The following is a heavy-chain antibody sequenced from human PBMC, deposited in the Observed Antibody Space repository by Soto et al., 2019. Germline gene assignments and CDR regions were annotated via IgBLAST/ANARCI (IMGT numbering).Heavy chain of an antibody. CDR3: ARHPPLLHDPFYI. CDR2: IYYSGST. CDR1: GGSISSSSYY. V-gene: IGHV4-39*01. J-gene: IGHJ3*02. Sequence: SETLSLTCTVSGGSISSSSYYWGWIRQPPGKGLEWIGRIYYSGSTYYNPSLKSRVTISVDTSKNQFSLKLSSVTAADTAVYYCARHPPLLHDPFYIWGQGTMVPGSS.